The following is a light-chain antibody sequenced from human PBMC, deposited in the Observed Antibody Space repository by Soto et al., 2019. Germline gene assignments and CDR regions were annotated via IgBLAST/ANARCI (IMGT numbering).Light chain of an antibody. CDR2: EGS. J-gene: IGLJ2*01. V-gene: IGLV2-23*01. CDR3: GTWDSSLTIGVI. CDR1: SSDVGSYNL. Sequence: QSALTQPASVSGSPGQSITISCTGTSSDVGSYNLISWYQQHPGKAPKLMIYEGSQRPSGVSNRFSGSKSGNTASLTISGLQAEDEADYYCGTWDSSLTIGVIFGGGTKLTVL.